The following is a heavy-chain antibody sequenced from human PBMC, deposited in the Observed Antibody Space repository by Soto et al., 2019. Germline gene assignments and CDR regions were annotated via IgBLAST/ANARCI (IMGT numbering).Heavy chain of an antibody. CDR1: GYTFTSYA. V-gene: IGHV1-3*01. CDR3: ARDGIPPLIVLSGGEFDY. Sequence: GASVKVSCKASGYTFTSYAMHWVRQAPGQRLEWMGWINAGNGNTKYSQKFQGRVTITRDTSASTAYMELSSLRSEDTAVYYCARDGIPPLIVLSGGEFDYWGQGTLVTVSS. D-gene: IGHD2-21*01. J-gene: IGHJ4*02. CDR2: INAGNGNT.